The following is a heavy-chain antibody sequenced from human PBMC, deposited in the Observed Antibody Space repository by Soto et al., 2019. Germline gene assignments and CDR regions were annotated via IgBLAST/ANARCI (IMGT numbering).Heavy chain of an antibody. D-gene: IGHD3-10*01. J-gene: IGHJ4*02. V-gene: IGHV4-39*01. Sequence: QLQLQESGPGLVKPSETLSLTCTVSGGSISSSSYYWGWIRQPPGKGLEWIGSIYYSGSTYYNPSLKSRVTISVDTSKNQFSLKLSSVTAADTAVYYCARGRGFTMVRGSPPDYFDYWGQGTLVTVSS. CDR3: ARGRGFTMVRGSPPDYFDY. CDR2: IYYSGST. CDR1: GGSISSSSYY.